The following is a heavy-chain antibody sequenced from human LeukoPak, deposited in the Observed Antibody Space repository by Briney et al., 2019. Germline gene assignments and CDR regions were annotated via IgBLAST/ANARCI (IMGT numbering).Heavy chain of an antibody. D-gene: IGHD3-22*01. Sequence: KSRVTISVDTSKNQFSLKLSSVTAADTAVYYCARDGRYYDSSGYFGGGPFDYWGQGTLVTVSS. CDR3: ARDGRYYDSSGYFGGGPFDY. J-gene: IGHJ4*02. V-gene: IGHV4-30-2*04.